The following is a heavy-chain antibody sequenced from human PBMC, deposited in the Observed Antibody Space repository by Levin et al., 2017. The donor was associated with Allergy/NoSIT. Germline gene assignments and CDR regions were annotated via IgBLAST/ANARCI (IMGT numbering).Heavy chain of an antibody. V-gene: IGHV1-2*02. Sequence: GESLKISCKASGYTFTAYYMHWVRQAPGQGPEWMGWVNPDSGGTNLVHKFQGRVTMTSDTSINTAYMELTKLTSDDTAVYYCARDRGGANYDSHMDVWGQGTTVIVSS. D-gene: IGHD3-16*01. CDR2: VNPDSGGT. J-gene: IGHJ6*02. CDR3: ARDRGGANYDSHMDV. CDR1: GYTFTAYY.